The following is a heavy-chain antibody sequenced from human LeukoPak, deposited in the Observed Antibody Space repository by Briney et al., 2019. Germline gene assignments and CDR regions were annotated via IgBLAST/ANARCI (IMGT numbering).Heavy chain of an antibody. Sequence: GGSLRLSCAASGFTFSDYYMSWIRQAPGKGLEWVSYISSSGSTIYYADSVKGRFTISRDNAKNSLYLQMNNLRAEDTAVYCCARDLQQQLFDYWGQGTLVTVSS. J-gene: IGHJ4*02. D-gene: IGHD1-1*01. CDR3: ARDLQQQLFDY. CDR1: GFTFSDYY. V-gene: IGHV3-11*01. CDR2: ISSSGSTI.